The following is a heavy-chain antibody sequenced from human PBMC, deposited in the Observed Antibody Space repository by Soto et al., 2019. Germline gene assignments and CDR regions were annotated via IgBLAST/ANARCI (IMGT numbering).Heavy chain of an antibody. CDR2: INTGGGT. CDR1: GFTVSSNY. Sequence: EVQLVESGGGLVQPGGSLRLSCAASGFTVSSNYMSWVRQAPGKGLEWVSIINTGGGTYYADSVRDRFTIFRDNAMNTDDLPMYIWRSGETAADYGASGAGDIRIYGGEGTLVVFSS. CDR3: ASGAGDIRIY. V-gene: IGHV3-66*01. J-gene: IGHJ4*02. D-gene: IGHD3-10*01.